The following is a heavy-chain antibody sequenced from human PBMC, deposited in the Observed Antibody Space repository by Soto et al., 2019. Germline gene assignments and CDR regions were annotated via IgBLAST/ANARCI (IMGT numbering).Heavy chain of an antibody. CDR3: ARDLAYCGGDCYPIDY. Sequence: QVQLVQSGAEVKKPGASVKVSCKASGYTFTSNGISWVRQAPGQGLEWMGWISAYNGNTNYAQQLPGRVTMTTDTSTSTAYMELRSLRSADPAGYYCARDLAYCGGDCYPIDYWGQGTLVTVSS. J-gene: IGHJ4*02. D-gene: IGHD2-21*02. CDR2: ISAYNGNT. V-gene: IGHV1-18*01. CDR1: GYTFTSNG.